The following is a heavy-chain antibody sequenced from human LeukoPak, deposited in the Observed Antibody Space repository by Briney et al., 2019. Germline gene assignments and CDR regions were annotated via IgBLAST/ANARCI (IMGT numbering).Heavy chain of an antibody. D-gene: IGHD6-13*01. CDR1: GYTSTSYD. J-gene: IGHJ6*03. Sequence: ASVKVSCKASGYTSTSYDINWVRQATGQGLEWMGWMNPNSGNTGYAQKFQGRVTMTRNTSISTAYMELSSLRSEDTAVYYCARGQYSSSWYIPLYYYYYMDVWGKGTTVTISS. CDR2: MNPNSGNT. CDR3: ARGQYSSSWYIPLYYYYYMDV. V-gene: IGHV1-8*01.